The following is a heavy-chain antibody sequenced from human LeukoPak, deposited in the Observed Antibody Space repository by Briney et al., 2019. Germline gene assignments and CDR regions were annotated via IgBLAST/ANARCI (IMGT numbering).Heavy chain of an antibody. CDR3: ARGISRAKTDY. J-gene: IGHJ4*02. CDR1: GGSVSSGSYY. Sequence: SETLSLTCTVSGGSVSSGSYYWRWIRQPPGKGLEWIGYIYYSGSSNYNPSLKSRVSLSLDTSKNQFSLKLSSVTAADTAVYFCARGISRAKTDYWGQGTLVTVSS. CDR2: IYYSGSS. V-gene: IGHV4-61*01.